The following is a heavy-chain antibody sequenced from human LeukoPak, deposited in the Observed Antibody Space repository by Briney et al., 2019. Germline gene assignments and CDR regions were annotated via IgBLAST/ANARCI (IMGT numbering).Heavy chain of an antibody. V-gene: IGHV3-74*01. CDR3: ARSVGYYYFDS. Sequence: PGGSLRLSCVASGVTLSGHSMHWVRQAPGKGLVWVSGISNDGTSTSYADSVKGRFTISRDNAKNTLYLQMNSLRAEDTAIYYCARSVGYYYFDSWGQGTRVTVSS. CDR2: ISNDGTST. J-gene: IGHJ4*02. CDR1: GVTLSGHS. D-gene: IGHD1-1*01.